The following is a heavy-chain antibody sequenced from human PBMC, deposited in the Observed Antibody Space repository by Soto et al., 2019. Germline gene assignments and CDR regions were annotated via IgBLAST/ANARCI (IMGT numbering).Heavy chain of an antibody. CDR2: ISGSGGST. CDR3: ARNTEIAVAGTFDY. Sequence: GGSLRLSCAASGFTFSSYAMSWVRQAPGKGLEWVSAISGSGGSTYYADSVKGRFTISRDNSKNTLYLQMNSLRAEDTAVYYCARNTEIAVAGTFDYWGQGTLVTVSS. CDR1: GFTFSSYA. V-gene: IGHV3-23*01. D-gene: IGHD6-19*01. J-gene: IGHJ4*02.